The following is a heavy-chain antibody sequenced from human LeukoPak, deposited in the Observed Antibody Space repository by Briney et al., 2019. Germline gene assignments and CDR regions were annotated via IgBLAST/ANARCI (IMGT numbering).Heavy chain of an antibody. CDR2: IYHSGST. D-gene: IGHD2-2*01. CDR1: GYSISSGYY. CDR3: ARVRGYCSSTICYRYYFDY. J-gene: IGHJ4*02. Sequence: SETLSLTCTVSGYSISSGYYWGWIRQPPGKGLGWIGTIYHSGSTYYNPSLKSRVTISVDTSKNQFSLKLTSVTAADTAVYHCARVRGYCSSTICYRYYFDYWGQGTLVTVSS. V-gene: IGHV4-38-2*02.